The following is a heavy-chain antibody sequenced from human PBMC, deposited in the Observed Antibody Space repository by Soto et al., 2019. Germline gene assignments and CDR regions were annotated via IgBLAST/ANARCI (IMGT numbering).Heavy chain of an antibody. V-gene: IGHV3-23*01. Sequence: GGSLRLSCAAGGFTFSSYAMSWVRQAPGKGLDWVSAISGSGGSTYYADSVKGRFTISRDNSKNTLYLQMNSLRAEDTAVYYCVLAPVVAPFDYWGQGTLVTVS. CDR1: GFTFSSYA. CDR2: ISGSGGST. J-gene: IGHJ4*02. CDR3: VLAPVVAPFDY. D-gene: IGHD5-12*01.